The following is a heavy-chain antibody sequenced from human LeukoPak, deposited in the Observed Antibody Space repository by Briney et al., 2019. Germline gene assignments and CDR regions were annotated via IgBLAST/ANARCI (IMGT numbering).Heavy chain of an antibody. V-gene: IGHV1-69*01. D-gene: IGHD5-24*01. Sequence: SVKVSCKASGGTVRRFPISWVRQAPGQGLEWMGGIIPIFGTANYAQKFQGRVTITADESTSTAYMELSSLRSEDTAVYYCARGGEMARGYYFDYWGQGTLVTVSS. J-gene: IGHJ4*02. CDR3: ARGGEMARGYYFDY. CDR1: GGTVRRFP. CDR2: IIPIFGTA.